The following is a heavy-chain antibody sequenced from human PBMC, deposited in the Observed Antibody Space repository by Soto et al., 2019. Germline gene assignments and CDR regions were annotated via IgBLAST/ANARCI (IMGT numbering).Heavy chain of an antibody. CDR2: IHFSGNT. D-gene: IGHD3-3*02. Sequence: SETLSLTCTVSDGSITGYYWSWIRQPPGKGLEWIGYIHFSGNTKHNPSLKSRVTLSVDMSKNQFSLNLDSVTATDTAVDYCARKHFWCGSTKCYGPTGDWFDPWGQGTLVTVSS. CDR1: DGSITGYY. V-gene: IGHV4-59*01. CDR3: ARKHFWCGSTKCYGPTGDWFDP. J-gene: IGHJ5*02.